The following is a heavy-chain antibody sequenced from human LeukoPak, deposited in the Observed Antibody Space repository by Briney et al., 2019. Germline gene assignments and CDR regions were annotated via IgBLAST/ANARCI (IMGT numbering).Heavy chain of an antibody. CDR3: ARDAGATFDY. CDR2: IYYSGST. J-gene: IGHJ4*02. CDR1: GGSISSFY. Sequence: SGTLSLTCTVSGGSISSFYWSWIRQPPGKGLEWIGYIYYSGSTKYNPSLKSRVTISVDTSENQFSLRLNSVTAADTAVYYCARDAGATFDYWGQGTLVTVSS. V-gene: IGHV4-59*01. D-gene: IGHD1-26*01.